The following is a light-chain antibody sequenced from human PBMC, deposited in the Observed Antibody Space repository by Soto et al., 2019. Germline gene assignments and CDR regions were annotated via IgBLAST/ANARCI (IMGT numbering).Light chain of an antibody. J-gene: IGKJ1*01. CDR2: TAS. CDR3: QQGNSFPRT. Sequence: DIQMTQSPSSVSASVGDSVTITCRASQDVSSRLAWYQQKPGKAHKLLIFTASTLQTGVPSRFSGSGSGTDFTLTIDNLQAEDVATYYCQQGNSFPRTFGQGTRVEI. V-gene: IGKV1-12*01. CDR1: QDVSSR.